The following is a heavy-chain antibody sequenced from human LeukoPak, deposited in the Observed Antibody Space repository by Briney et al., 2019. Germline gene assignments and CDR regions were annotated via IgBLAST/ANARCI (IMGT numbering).Heavy chain of an antibody. V-gene: IGHV1-18*01. CDR2: ISAYNGNT. CDR1: GYTFTTYG. D-gene: IGHD3-22*01. CDR3: AKSYYYDSSGYYQYYFDY. J-gene: IGHJ4*02. Sequence: ASVKVSCKASGYTFTTYGISWVRQAPGQGLEWRGWISAYNGNTNYAQKLQGRVTMTTDTSTSTAYMELRSLRSDDTAVYYCAKSYYYDSSGYYQYYFDYWGQGTLVTVSS.